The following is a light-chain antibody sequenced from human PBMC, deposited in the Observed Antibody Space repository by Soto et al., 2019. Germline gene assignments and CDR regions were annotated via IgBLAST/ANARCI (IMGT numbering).Light chain of an antibody. CDR3: QQYGSSST. CDR1: QRVSSPY. J-gene: IGKJ1*01. V-gene: IGKV3-20*01. Sequence: DIVLTQSPGTLSLSPGERATLSCRASQRVSSPYLSWHQQKPGQAPRLLIYDASSRATGIPDRFSGSGSGTDFTLTISRLEPEDSAVYYCQQYGSSSTVGQGTKVEIK. CDR2: DAS.